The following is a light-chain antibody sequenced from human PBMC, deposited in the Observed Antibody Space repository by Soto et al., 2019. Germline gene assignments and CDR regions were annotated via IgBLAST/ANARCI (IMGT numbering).Light chain of an antibody. CDR2: GAS. J-gene: IGKJ1*01. CDR1: QSVSSN. Sequence: EIVMTQSPATLSVSPGERDTLSCRASQSVSSNLAWYQQKPGQAPRLLIHGASTRATGIPVRFSGSGSGTEFTLTISSLQSEDFAVYYCQQYNDRPPTFGQGTKV. CDR3: QQYNDRPPT. V-gene: IGKV3-15*01.